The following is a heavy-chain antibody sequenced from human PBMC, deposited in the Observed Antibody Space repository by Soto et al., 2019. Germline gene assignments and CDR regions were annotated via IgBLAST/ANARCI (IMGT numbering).Heavy chain of an antibody. Sequence: GGSLRLSCAASGFTFSSYGMHWVRQAPGKGLEWVAVIWYDGSNKYYADSVKGRFTISRDNSKNTLYLQMNSLRAEDTAVYYCARAHPFLANYHFDYWGQGTLVTVSS. CDR1: GFTFSSYG. CDR3: ARAHPFLANYHFDY. CDR2: IWYDGSNK. J-gene: IGHJ4*02. V-gene: IGHV3-33*01. D-gene: IGHD4-4*01.